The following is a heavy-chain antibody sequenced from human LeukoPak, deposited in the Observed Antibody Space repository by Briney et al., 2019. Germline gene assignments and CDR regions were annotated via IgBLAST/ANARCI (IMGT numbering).Heavy chain of an antibody. Sequence: PGGSLRLSCAASGFTVSSNYMSWVRQPPGKGLEWVSVIYSGGSTYYADSVKGRFTISRDNSKNTLYLQMNSLRAEDTAVYYCARGELSVLTGYYMLGFDYWGQGTLVTVSS. J-gene: IGHJ4*02. CDR2: IYSGGST. D-gene: IGHD3-9*01. CDR3: ARGELSVLTGYYMLGFDY. CDR1: GFTVSSNY. V-gene: IGHV3-53*01.